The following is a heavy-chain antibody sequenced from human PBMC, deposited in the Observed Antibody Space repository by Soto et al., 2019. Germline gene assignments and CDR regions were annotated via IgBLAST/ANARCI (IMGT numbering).Heavy chain of an antibody. CDR1: GFTFRNYA. J-gene: IGHJ4*02. D-gene: IGHD6-6*01. V-gene: IGHV3-23*01. Sequence: EVQLLESGGALVQPGKSLRLSCAASGFTFRNYAMSWVRQAPGKGLEWVSSLSGDSSDRYYAASVLGRFTLSRDYSKNTLFLQMNSLRVEDTAVYYCAKRWSGSSSMGCLDYWGQGTLVTVSS. CDR3: AKRWSGSSSMGCLDY. CDR2: LSGDSSDR.